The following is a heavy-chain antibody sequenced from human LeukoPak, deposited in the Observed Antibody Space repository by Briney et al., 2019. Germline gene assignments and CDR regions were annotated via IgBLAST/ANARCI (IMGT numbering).Heavy chain of an antibody. Sequence: SETLSLTCTVSGGSISSYYWSWIRQPPGKGLEWIGYIYYSGSTNYNPSLKSRVAISVDTSKNQFSLKLSSVTAADTAVYYCAGSSSWHRRGYYYYGMDVWGQGTTVTVSS. CDR1: GGSISSYY. CDR2: IYYSGST. J-gene: IGHJ6*02. CDR3: AGSSSWHRRGYYYYGMDV. V-gene: IGHV4-59*01. D-gene: IGHD6-13*01.